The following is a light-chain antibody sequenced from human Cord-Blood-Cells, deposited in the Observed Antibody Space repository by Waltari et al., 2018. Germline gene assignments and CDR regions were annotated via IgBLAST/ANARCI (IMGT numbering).Light chain of an antibody. CDR1: SSDVGGSNY. CDR2: DVS. Sequence: QSALTQPRSVSGSPGQSVTISCTGTSSDVGGSNYVSWYQQHPGKAPKLMIYDVSKRPSGVPDRFSGSKSGNTASLTISGLQAEDEADYYCCSYAGSYTWVFDGGTKLTVL. CDR3: CSYAGSYTWV. J-gene: IGLJ3*02. V-gene: IGLV2-11*01.